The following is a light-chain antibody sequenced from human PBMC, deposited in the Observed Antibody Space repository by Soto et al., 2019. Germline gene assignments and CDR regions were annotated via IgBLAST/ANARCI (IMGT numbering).Light chain of an antibody. CDR2: WAS. CDR3: QQYYSTPLT. Sequence: DIVMTQSPDSLAVPLGERATINCKSSQSVLYSSDNKNYLLWYQQKPGQPPKKLIYWASTRESGVPDRFSGSGSGTDFTLTISSLQAEDVAVYYCQQYYSTPLTFGQGTKVEIK. J-gene: IGKJ1*01. CDR1: QSVLYSSDNKNY. V-gene: IGKV4-1*01.